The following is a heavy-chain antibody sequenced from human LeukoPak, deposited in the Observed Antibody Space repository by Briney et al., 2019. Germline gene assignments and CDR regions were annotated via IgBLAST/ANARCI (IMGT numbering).Heavy chain of an antibody. Sequence: ASVKVSCKASGYTFTGYYMHWVRQAPGQGLEWMGWINPNGGGTNYAQKFQGRVTMTRDTSISTAYMELSRLRSDDTAVYYCARSNIAVAGIGGFLDYWGQGTLVTVSS. CDR1: GYTFTGYY. CDR3: ARSNIAVAGIGGFLDY. D-gene: IGHD6-19*01. CDR2: INPNGGGT. J-gene: IGHJ4*02. V-gene: IGHV1-2*02.